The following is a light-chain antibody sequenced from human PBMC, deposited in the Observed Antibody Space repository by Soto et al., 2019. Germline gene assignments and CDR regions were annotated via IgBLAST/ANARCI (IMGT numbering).Light chain of an antibody. CDR1: SSDVGGYNY. V-gene: IGLV2-8*01. J-gene: IGLJ3*02. Sequence: QSALTQPPSASGSPGQSVTISCTGTSSDVGGYNYVSWYQQHPGKAPKLMIYEVSKRPSGVPDRFSGSKSGNTASLTVSCLQADDESDYYCSSYAGSNIWVFGGGTKLTVL. CDR2: EVS. CDR3: SSYAGSNIWV.